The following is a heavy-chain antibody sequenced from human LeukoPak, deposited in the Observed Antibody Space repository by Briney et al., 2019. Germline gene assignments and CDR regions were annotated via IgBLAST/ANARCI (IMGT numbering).Heavy chain of an antibody. CDR1: GFIFSRYG. CDR2: ITTGGEEG. V-gene: IGHV3-23*01. J-gene: IGHJ4*02. D-gene: IGHD3-10*01. CDR3: AKGNSVVRTTCYDY. Sequence: GGSLRLSCVASGFIFSRYGMTWVRQAPGEGLEWLATITTGGEEGYYAEPVKDRYTISRDNSRNTLYLQISSLRAEDTALYYCAKGNSVVRTTCYDYLGQGTLVTVSS.